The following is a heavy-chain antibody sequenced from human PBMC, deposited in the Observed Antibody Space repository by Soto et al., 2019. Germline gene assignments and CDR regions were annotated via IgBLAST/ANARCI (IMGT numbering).Heavy chain of an antibody. J-gene: IGHJ6*02. CDR3: AVEGYSGYEDYYYGMDV. Sequence: ASVNVSCKASGYTFTSYDINWVRPATGQGLEWMGWMNPNSGNTGYAQKFQGRVTMTRNTSISTAYMELSSLRSEDTAVYYCAVEGYSGYEDYYYGMDVWGQGTTVTVSS. D-gene: IGHD5-12*01. CDR1: GYTFTSYD. V-gene: IGHV1-8*01. CDR2: MNPNSGNT.